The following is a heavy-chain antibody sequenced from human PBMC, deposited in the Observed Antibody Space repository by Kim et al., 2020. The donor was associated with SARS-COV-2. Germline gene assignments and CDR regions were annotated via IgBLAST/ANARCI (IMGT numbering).Heavy chain of an antibody. CDR2: ISGSGGNT. CDR1: GFTFSSYA. J-gene: IGHJ6*02. Sequence: GGSLRLSCAASGFTFSSYAMSWIRQAPGKGLEWVSAISGSGGNTYYADSVKGRFTISRDNAKNSLYLQMNSLRAEDTAVYYCAKSARSCPVNRRHDGMDIWGQGTTVTVSS. CDR3: AKSARSCPVNRRHDGMDI. V-gene: IGHV3-23*01. D-gene: IGHD6-6*01.